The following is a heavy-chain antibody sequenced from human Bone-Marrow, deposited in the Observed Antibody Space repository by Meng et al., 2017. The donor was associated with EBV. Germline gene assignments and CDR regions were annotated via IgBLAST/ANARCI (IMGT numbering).Heavy chain of an antibody. CDR3: AERYSTMWGKWFDP. CDR1: GGSVSSTTW. V-gene: IGHV4/OR15-8*02. J-gene: IGHJ5*02. D-gene: IGHD2-15*01. Sequence: QVRLQESGPGLVKPSGPLSLTRMVSGGSVSSTTWWNWVRQPPGKGLEWIGEIHHRGDTNYNPSLKSRVAISIDKSKNQFSLKLNSVTAADTAVYYCAERYSTMWGKWFDPWGQGTMVTVSS. CDR2: IHHRGDT.